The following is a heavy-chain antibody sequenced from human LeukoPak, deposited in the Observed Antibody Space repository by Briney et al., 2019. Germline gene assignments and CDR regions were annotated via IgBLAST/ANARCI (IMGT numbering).Heavy chain of an antibody. CDR3: TRDYRGTFDY. CDR2: IKQDGSEK. J-gene: IGHJ4*02. V-gene: IGHV3-7*03. CDR1: GFTFSSYA. Sequence: GGSLRLSCAASGFTFSSYAMNWVRQAPGKGLEWVANIKQDGSEKNYVDSVKGRFTISRDNAKNSLYLQMNSLRAEDTAVYYCTRDYRGTFDYWGQGTLVTVSS. D-gene: IGHD1-26*01.